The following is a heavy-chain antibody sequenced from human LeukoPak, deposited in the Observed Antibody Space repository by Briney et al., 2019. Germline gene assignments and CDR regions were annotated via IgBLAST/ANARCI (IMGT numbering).Heavy chain of an antibody. CDR2: ISSNGGST. D-gene: IGHD6-19*01. CDR1: GFTFSSYA. V-gene: IGHV3-64D*06. CDR3: VKDNVRSSGWHNWFDP. Sequence: PGGSLRLSCSASGFTFSSYAMHWVRQAPGKGLEYVSAISSNGGSTYYADSVKGRFTISRDNSKNTLYLQMSSLRAEDTAVYYCVKDNVRSSGWHNWFDPWGQGTLVTVPS. J-gene: IGHJ5*02.